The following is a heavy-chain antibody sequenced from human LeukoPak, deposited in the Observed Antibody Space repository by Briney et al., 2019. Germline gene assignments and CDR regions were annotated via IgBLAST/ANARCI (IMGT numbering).Heavy chain of an antibody. D-gene: IGHD3-3*01. CDR1: GFTFSSYS. J-gene: IGHJ3*02. V-gene: IGHV3-21*01. CDR2: ISSSSSYI. Sequence: PGGSLRLSCAASGFTFSSYSMNWVRQAPGKGLEWVSSISSSSSYIYYADSVKGRFTISRDNAKNSLYLQMNSLRAEDTAVYYCARALRIFGVHDAFDIWGQGTMVTVSS. CDR3: ARALRIFGVHDAFDI.